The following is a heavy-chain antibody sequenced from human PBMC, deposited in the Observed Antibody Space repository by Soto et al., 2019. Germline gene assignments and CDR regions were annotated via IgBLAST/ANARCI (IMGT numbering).Heavy chain of an antibody. CDR2: ISSSSSYI. CDR1: GFTFSSYS. V-gene: IGHV3-21*01. CDR3: ARWWPEEYSGYDGWFDP. J-gene: IGHJ5*02. D-gene: IGHD5-12*01. Sequence: GGSLRLSCAASGFTFSSYSMNWVRQAPGKGLEWVSSISSSSSYIYYADSVKGRFTISRDNAKNSLYLQMNSLRAEDTAVYYCARWWPEEYSGYDGWFDPWGQGTLVTVSS.